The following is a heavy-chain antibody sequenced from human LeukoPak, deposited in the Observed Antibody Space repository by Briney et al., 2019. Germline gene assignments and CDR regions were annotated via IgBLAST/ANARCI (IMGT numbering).Heavy chain of an antibody. D-gene: IGHD3-10*01. CDR3: AAVGDYYGSGSYVDY. CDR2: ISAYNGNT. CDR1: GYTFTSYG. V-gene: IGHV1-18*01. J-gene: IGHJ4*02. Sequence: ASVKVSCKASGYTFTSYGISWVRQAPGQGLERMGWISAYNGNTNYAQKLQGRVTMTTDTSTSTAYMELRSLRSDDTAVYYCAAVGDYYGSGSYVDYWGQGTLVTVSS.